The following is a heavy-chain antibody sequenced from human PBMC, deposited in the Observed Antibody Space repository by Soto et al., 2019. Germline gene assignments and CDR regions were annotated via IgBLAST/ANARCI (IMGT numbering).Heavy chain of an antibody. V-gene: IGHV1-8*01. CDR3: ARGPYHDLWSGHTKSYYYGMDL. J-gene: IGHJ6*02. CDR1: GYTFISND. D-gene: IGHD3-3*01. Sequence: ASVKVSCKASGYTFISNDINWVRQATGQGLEWMGWMNPNGGNTGYAQKFQGRVTMTRNTSISTAYMELSSLRSEDTAVYFCARGPYHDLWSGHTKSYYYGMDLWGQGTTVTVSS. CDR2: MNPNGGNT.